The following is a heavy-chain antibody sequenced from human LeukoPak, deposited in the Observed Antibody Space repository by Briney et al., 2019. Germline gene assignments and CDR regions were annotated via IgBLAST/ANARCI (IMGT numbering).Heavy chain of an antibody. Sequence: SSETLSLTCAVYGGSFSGYYWSWIRQPPGKGLEWIGEINHSGSTNYNPSLKSRVTISVDTSKNQFSLKLSSVTAADTAVYYCARDRGNLQHWGQGTLVTVSS. J-gene: IGHJ1*01. D-gene: IGHD1-14*01. CDR2: INHSGST. V-gene: IGHV4-34*01. CDR1: GGSFSGYY. CDR3: ARDRGNLQH.